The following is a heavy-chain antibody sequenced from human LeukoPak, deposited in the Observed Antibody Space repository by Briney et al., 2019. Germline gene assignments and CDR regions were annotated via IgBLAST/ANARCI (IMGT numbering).Heavy chain of an antibody. D-gene: IGHD6-6*01. CDR3: ARALSPDSSSPFGY. Sequence: HPGGSLRLSCAASGFTVSSNYMSWVRQAPGKGLEWVSVIYSGGSTYYADSVKGRFTISRDNSKNTLYLQMNSLRAEDTAVYYCARALSPDSSSPFGYWGQGTLVTVSS. J-gene: IGHJ4*02. V-gene: IGHV3-53*01. CDR2: IYSGGST. CDR1: GFTVSSNY.